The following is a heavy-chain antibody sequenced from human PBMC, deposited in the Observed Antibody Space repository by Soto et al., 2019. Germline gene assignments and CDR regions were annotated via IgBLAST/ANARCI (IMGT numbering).Heavy chain of an antibody. CDR2: IYPGDSDT. J-gene: IGHJ6*02. D-gene: IGHD2-15*01. Sequence: GESLKISCKGSGYSFTSYWIGWVRQMPGKGLEWMGSIYPGDSDTRYSPSFQGQVTISADKSISTAYMQWSSLKASDTAMYYCARLRWYSADGMDVWGQGTMVTVSS. V-gene: IGHV5-51*01. CDR1: GYSFTSYW. CDR3: ARLRWYSADGMDV.